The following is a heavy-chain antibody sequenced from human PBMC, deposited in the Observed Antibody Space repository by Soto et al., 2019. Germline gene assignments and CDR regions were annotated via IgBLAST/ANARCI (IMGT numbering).Heavy chain of an antibody. V-gene: IGHV4-34*01. CDR1: GGSFSGYY. J-gene: IGHJ5*02. Sequence: SETLSLTCAVYGGSFSGYYWSWIRQPPGKGLEWIGEINHSGSTNYNPSLKSRVTISVDTSKNQFSLKLSSVTAADTAVYYCARGHVLLWFGRPNWFDPWGQGTLVTVSS. CDR3: ARGHVLLWFGRPNWFDP. CDR2: INHSGST. D-gene: IGHD3-10*01.